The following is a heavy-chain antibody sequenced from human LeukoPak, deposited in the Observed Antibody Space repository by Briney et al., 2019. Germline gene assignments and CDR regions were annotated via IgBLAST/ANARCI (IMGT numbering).Heavy chain of an antibody. CDR1: GGSISSGGYY. CDR2: IYHSGST. CDR3: ARVVRYYGSGSYSSFDY. Sequence: SQTLSLTCTVSGGSISSGGYYWSWIRQPPGKGLEWIGYIYHSGSTYYNPSLKSRVTISVDRSKNQFSLKLSSVTAADTAVYYCARVVRYYGSGSYSSFDYWGQGTLVTVSS. D-gene: IGHD3-10*01. V-gene: IGHV4-30-2*01. J-gene: IGHJ4*02.